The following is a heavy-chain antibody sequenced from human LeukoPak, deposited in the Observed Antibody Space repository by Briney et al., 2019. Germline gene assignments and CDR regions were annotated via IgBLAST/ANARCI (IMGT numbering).Heavy chain of an antibody. CDR2: INPNSGGT. CDR1: GYTFTGYY. D-gene: IGHD2-2*02. CDR3: ASPWGYCSSTSCYTGDDAFDI. V-gene: IGHV1-2*02. Sequence: ASVKVSCKASGYTFTGYYMHWVRQAPGQGLEWMGWINPNSGGTNYAQKFQGRVTMTRDTSISTAYMELSRLRSDDTAVYYCASPWGYCSSTSCYTGDDAFDIWGQGTMVTVSS. J-gene: IGHJ3*02.